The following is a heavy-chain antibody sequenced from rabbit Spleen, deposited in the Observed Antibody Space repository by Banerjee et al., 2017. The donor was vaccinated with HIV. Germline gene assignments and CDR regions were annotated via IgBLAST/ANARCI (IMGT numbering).Heavy chain of an antibody. CDR3: ARDTSSSFSSYGMDL. Sequence: QEQLVESGGGLVKPGASLTLTCTASGFSFSSHYYMCWVRQAPGKGLEWIGCIYAGSSGTTYYASWTKGRFTISKTSSTTVTLQMTSLTAADTATYFCARDTSSSFSSYGMDLWGQGTLVTVS. V-gene: IGHV1S45*01. CDR1: GFSFSSHYY. J-gene: IGHJ6*01. CDR2: IYAGSSGTT. D-gene: IGHD1-1*01.